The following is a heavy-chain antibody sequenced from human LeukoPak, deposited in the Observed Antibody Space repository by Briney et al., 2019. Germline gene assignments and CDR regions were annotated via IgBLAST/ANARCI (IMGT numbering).Heavy chain of an antibody. CDR2: IYTSGST. V-gene: IGHV4-4*08. CDR1: GGSISSYY. J-gene: IGHJ4*02. Sequence: SETLSLTCTVSGGSISSYYWSWIRQPPGKGLGWIGRIYTSGSTNYNPSLKSRVTISVDTSKNQFSLKLSSVTAADTAVYYCARDDPWSGSTWGQGTLVTVSS. D-gene: IGHD3-3*01. CDR3: ARDDPWSGST.